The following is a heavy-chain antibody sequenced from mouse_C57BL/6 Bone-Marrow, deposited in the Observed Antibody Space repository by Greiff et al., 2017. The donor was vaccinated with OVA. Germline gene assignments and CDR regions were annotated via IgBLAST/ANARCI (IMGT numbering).Heavy chain of an antibody. CDR3: ARSLITTVVALRY. Sequence: VHLVESGAELARPGASVKLSCKASGYTFTSYGISWVKQRTGQGLEWIGEIYPRSGNTYYNEKFKGKATLTADKSSSTAYMELRSLTSEDSAVYFCARSLITTVVALRYWGQGTTLTVSS. V-gene: IGHV1-81*01. J-gene: IGHJ2*01. CDR2: IYPRSGNT. CDR1: GYTFTSYG. D-gene: IGHD1-1*01.